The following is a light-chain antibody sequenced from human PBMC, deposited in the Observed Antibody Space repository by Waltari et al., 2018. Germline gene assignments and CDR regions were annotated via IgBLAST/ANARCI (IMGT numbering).Light chain of an antibody. CDR2: WAS. CDR1: QSVLYSSNNKNY. Sequence: DIVMTQSPDSLAVSLVERATIHCKSSQSVLYSSNNKNYLAWYQQKPGQPPKLLIYWASTRESGVPDRFSGSGSGTDFTLTISSLQAEDVAVYYCQQYYSTSLITFGQGTRLEIK. V-gene: IGKV4-1*01. CDR3: QQYYSTSLIT. J-gene: IGKJ5*01.